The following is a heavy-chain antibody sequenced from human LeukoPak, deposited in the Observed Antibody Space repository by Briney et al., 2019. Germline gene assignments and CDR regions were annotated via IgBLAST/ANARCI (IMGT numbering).Heavy chain of an antibody. J-gene: IGHJ3*02. CDR3: ARCWGSGIYLFDAFDI. CDR1: GFTFSGSA. CDR2: IRSKANSYAT. D-gene: IGHD1-26*01. V-gene: IGHV3-73*01. Sequence: GGSLRLSCAASGFTFSGSAMHWVRQASGKGLEWVGRIRSKANSYATAYAASVKGRFTISRDDSKNTAYLQMNSLKTEDTAVYYCARCWGSGIYLFDAFDIWGQGTMVTVSS.